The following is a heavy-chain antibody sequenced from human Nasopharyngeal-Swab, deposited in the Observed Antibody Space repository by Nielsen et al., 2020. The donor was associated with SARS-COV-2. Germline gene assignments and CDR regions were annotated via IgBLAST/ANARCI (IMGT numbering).Heavy chain of an antibody. J-gene: IGHJ5*02. V-gene: IGHV3-23*01. CDR3: AKDSGAGFCDDGSCFPTNH. CDR2: KSGRGETT. D-gene: IGHD2-15*01. Sequence: GESLKISCAAFGVSFSNYNMNWVRHAPGKGLEWVSGKSGRGETTYYAASVKGRFTISRDVSKNTLYLQMNGLRAEDTAVYYCAKDSGAGFCDDGSCFPTNHWGQGTLVTVSS. CDR1: GVSFSNYN.